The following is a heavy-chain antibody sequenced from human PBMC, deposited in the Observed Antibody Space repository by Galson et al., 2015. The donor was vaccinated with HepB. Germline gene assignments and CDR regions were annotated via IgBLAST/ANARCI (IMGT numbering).Heavy chain of an antibody. J-gene: IGHJ4*02. V-gene: IGHV4-59*01. CDR1: GGSISSYY. CDR3: ARAGRKVLFDY. CDR2: IYYSRST. Sequence: SETLSLTCTVSGGSISSYYWSWIRQPPGKGLEWIGYIYYSRSTNYNPSLKSRVTISVDTSKNQFSLKLSSVTAADTAVYYCARAGRKVLFDYWGQGTLVTVSS. D-gene: IGHD1-14*01.